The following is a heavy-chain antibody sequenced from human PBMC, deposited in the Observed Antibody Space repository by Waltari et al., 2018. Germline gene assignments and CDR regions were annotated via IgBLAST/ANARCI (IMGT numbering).Heavy chain of an antibody. D-gene: IGHD4-17*01. J-gene: IGHJ5*02. Sequence: QVQLVESGGGVVQPGRSLRLSCAASGFTFSSYAMPWVRPAPGKGLAWVAVISYDGSNKYYADSVKGRFTISRDNSKNTLYLQMNSLRAEDTAVYYCARDYGDTRLYSFGPWGQGTLVTVSS. CDR3: ARDYGDTRLYSFGP. CDR2: ISYDGSNK. CDR1: GFTFSSYA. V-gene: IGHV3-30-3*01.